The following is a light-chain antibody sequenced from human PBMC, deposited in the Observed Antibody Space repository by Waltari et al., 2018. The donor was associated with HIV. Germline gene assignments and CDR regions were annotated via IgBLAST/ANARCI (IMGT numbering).Light chain of an antibody. J-gene: IGLJ2*01. Sequence: QSALTQPPSASGSPGQSVTISCTGTSSDIGGFVSWYQQHSGNAPKLKISYVTKRPSGVPDLFSVSPSGNTAALTVSGLQAEDEADYYCGSYTGDESPDVVFGEGTKLTVL. V-gene: IGLV2-8*01. CDR3: GSYTGDESPDVV. CDR1: SSDIGGF. CDR2: YVT.